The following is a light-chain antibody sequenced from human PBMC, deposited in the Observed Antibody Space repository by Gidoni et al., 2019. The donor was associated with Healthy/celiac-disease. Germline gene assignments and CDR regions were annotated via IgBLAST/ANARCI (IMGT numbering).Light chain of an antibody. CDR1: QSVSSN. CDR3: QQYNNWPYT. Sequence: EIVMTQSPATLSVSPGESATLSCRASQSVSSNLAWYQQKPGQAPRLLFYGASTRATGIPARFSGSGSGTEFTLTISSLQSEDFAVYYCQQYNNWPYTFGQGTKLEI. V-gene: IGKV3-15*01. J-gene: IGKJ2*01. CDR2: GAS.